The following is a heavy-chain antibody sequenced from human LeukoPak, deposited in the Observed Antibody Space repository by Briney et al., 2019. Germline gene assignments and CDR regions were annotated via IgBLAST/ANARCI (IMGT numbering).Heavy chain of an antibody. D-gene: IGHD3-22*01. CDR2: INPSGGST. CDR3: ARDPYDSSSYYYSYFDY. V-gene: IGHV1-46*01. J-gene: IGHJ4*02. Sequence: ASVKVSCKASGYTFTSYYMHWVRQAPGQGLEWMGIINPSGGSTSYAQKFQGRVTMTRDTSTSTAYMELSRLRSGDTAVYYCARDPYDSSSYYYSYFDYWGQGTLVTVSS. CDR1: GYTFTSYY.